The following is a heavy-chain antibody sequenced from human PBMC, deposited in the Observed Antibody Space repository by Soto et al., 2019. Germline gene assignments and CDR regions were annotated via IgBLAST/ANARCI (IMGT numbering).Heavy chain of an antibody. Sequence: QVQLQQWGAGLLKPSETLSLSCAVYGESFRGYYWTWIRQPPGKGLEWIGEINHSGNTNYNPSLKXRXTXXADTSKNQFSLKLNSMTAADTAVYYCARGEGGFQYWGQGTLVIVSS. V-gene: IGHV4-34*02. CDR2: INHSGNT. CDR3: ARGEGGFQY. CDR1: GESFRGYY. J-gene: IGHJ1*01.